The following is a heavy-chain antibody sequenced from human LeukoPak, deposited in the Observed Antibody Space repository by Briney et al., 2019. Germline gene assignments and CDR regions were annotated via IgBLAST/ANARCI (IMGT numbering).Heavy chain of an antibody. CDR2: VSPSGDIT. CDR1: GFTFSSHG. Sequence: PGGSLRLSCAASGFTFSSHGMDWVRQAPGMGLEWVSGVSPSGDITYYADSVKGRFAISRDNSRNTVYFQLNSLRADDTAVYYCAKDPAYIAVAGRFDYWGQGTLVTVSS. CDR3: AKDPAYIAVAGRFDY. V-gene: IGHV3-23*01. D-gene: IGHD6-19*01. J-gene: IGHJ4*02.